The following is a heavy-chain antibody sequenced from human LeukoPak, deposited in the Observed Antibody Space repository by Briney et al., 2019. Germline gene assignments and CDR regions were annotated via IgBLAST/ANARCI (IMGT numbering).Heavy chain of an antibody. J-gene: IGHJ4*02. CDR3: ARDHYSGSYVYPDY. Sequence: ASVKVSCKASGYTFTGHYMHWMRQAPGQGLEWMGWINPNSGGTNYAQKFQGRVTMTRDTSISTAYMELSRLRSDDTAVYYCARDHYSGSYVYPDYWGQGTLVTVSS. D-gene: IGHD1-26*01. CDR2: INPNSGGT. V-gene: IGHV1-2*02. CDR1: GYTFTGHY.